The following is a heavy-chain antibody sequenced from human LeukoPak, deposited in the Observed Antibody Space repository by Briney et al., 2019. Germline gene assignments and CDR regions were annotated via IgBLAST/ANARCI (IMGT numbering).Heavy chain of an antibody. CDR2: ISWNSGSI. D-gene: IGHD3-10*01. V-gene: IGHV3-9*01. Sequence: GGSLRLSCAASGFTFSSYSMNWVRQAPGRGLEWVSGISWNSGSIGYADSVKGRFTISRDNAKNSLYLQMNSLRADDTALYYCAKDTNYGSGSYYTEWGQGTLVTVSS. CDR3: AKDTNYGSGSYYTE. CDR1: GFTFSSYS. J-gene: IGHJ4*02.